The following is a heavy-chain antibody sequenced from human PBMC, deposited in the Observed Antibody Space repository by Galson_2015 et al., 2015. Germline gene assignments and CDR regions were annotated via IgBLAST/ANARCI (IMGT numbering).Heavy chain of an antibody. CDR2: ISYDGSNK. V-gene: IGHV3-30*03. D-gene: IGHD6-19*01. CDR1: GFTFSSYG. CDR3: ARESGWYFKGGFDY. Sequence: SLRLSCAASGFTFSSYGMHWVRQAPGKGLEWVAVISYDGSNKYYADSVKGRFTISRDNSKNTQYLQMNSLRAEDTAVYYCARESGWYFKGGFDYWGQGTLVTVSS. J-gene: IGHJ4*02.